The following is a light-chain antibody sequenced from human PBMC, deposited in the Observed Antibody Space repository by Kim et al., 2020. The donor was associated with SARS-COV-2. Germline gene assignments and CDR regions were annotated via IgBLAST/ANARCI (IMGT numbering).Light chain of an antibody. CDR1: LSLVYTDGNTF. J-gene: IGKJ1*01. V-gene: IGKV2-30*01. CDR2: KVS. Sequence: PASISCRSSLSLVYTDGNTFLSWFHQRPGQSPRRLVYKVSSRDSGVPDRFSGSGSGTDFTLKISRVEAEDVGIYYCMQGTHWPPTFGQGTKVDIK. CDR3: MQGTHWPPT.